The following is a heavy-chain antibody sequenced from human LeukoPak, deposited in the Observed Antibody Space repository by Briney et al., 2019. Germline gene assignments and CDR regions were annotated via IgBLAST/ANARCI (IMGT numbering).Heavy chain of an antibody. Sequence: SETLSLTCTVSGGSIRSYYWSWIRQPPGKGLEWIGYIYYSGSTNYNPSLKSRVTISVDTSKNQFSLKLSSVTAADTAVYYCARVRLPPGHYYYYGMDVWGQGTTVTVSS. V-gene: IGHV4-59*01. D-gene: IGHD1-14*01. CDR3: ARVRLPPGHYYYYGMDV. CDR1: GGSIRSYY. J-gene: IGHJ6*02. CDR2: IYYSGST.